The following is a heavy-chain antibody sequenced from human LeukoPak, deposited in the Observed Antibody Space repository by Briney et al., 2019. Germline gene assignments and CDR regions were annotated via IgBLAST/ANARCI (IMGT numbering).Heavy chain of an antibody. V-gene: IGHV1-3*01. CDR3: ARGIWSRTVSSYYFDC. CDR1: GYTFTNYA. D-gene: IGHD3-3*01. Sequence: ASVKVSCKAAGYTFTNYAMQWVRQAAGQRLEWMGWINAGNGHTRYSQRFQGRVTITRDTSASTVYMEVTSLRFEDTAVYYCARGIWSRTVSSYYFDCWGQGTLVPVSS. J-gene: IGHJ4*02. CDR2: INAGNGHT.